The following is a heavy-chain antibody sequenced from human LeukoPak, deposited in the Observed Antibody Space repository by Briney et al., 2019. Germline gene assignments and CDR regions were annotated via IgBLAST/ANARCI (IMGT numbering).Heavy chain of an antibody. J-gene: IGHJ6*02. V-gene: IGHV3-30*02. CDR1: GFTFSSYG. D-gene: IGHD1-26*01. CDR3: AKDRRGSPPVDYYYGMDV. Sequence: GGSLRLSCAASGFTFSSYGMHWVRQAPGKGLEWVAFIRYDGSNKYYADSVKGRFTISRDNSKNTLYLQMNSLRAEDTAVYYCAKDRRGSPPVDYYYGMDVWGQGTTVTVSS. CDR2: IRYDGSNK.